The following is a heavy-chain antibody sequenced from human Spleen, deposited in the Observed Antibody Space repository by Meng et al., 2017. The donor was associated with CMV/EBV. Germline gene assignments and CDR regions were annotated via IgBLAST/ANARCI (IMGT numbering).Heavy chain of an antibody. D-gene: IGHD3-10*01. CDR2: INPTGGST. CDR3: ARGHYFGSGTYYEHDYYSYGMDV. Sequence: ASVKVSCNASGYTFTGYYMHWVRQAPGQGLEWMGIINPTGGSTTYAQRFQGRVTMTRDTSTSTVYMEVSSLRSEDTAVYYCARGHYFGSGTYYEHDYYSYGMDVWGQGTTVTVSS. V-gene: IGHV1-46*01. J-gene: IGHJ6*02. CDR1: GYTFTGYY.